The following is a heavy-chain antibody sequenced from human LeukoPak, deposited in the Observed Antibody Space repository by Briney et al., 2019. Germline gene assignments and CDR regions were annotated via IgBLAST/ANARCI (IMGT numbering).Heavy chain of an antibody. CDR1: GGTFSSYA. CDR3: ARRGYSYGYEQDYYYGMDV. V-gene: IGHV1-69*13. Sequence: SVKVSCKASGGTFSSYAISWVRQAPGQGLEWMGGIIPIFGTANYAQKFQGRVTITADESTSTAYMELCSLRSEDTAVYYCARRGYSYGYEQDYYYGMDVWGQGTTVTVSS. D-gene: IGHD5-18*01. CDR2: IIPIFGTA. J-gene: IGHJ6*02.